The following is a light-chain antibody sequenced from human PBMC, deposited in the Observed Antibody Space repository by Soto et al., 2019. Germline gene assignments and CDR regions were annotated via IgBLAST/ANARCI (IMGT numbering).Light chain of an antibody. V-gene: IGKV3-20*01. CDR2: GAF. Sequence: EIVLTQSPGTLSLSPGERATLSCRASQSVSNNYLAWYQHKPGQPPRLLIYGAFSTSTGIPDRFSGSGSATDFTLTISRLEPEDFAVYHCQQYETSPYAFGQGTKLEI. CDR1: QSVSNNY. CDR3: QQYETSPYA. J-gene: IGKJ2*01.